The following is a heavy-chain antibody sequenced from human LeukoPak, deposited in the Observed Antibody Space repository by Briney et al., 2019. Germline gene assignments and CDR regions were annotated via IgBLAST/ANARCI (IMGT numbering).Heavy chain of an antibody. CDR1: GFTFSSYW. V-gene: IGHV3-7*04. J-gene: IGHJ4*02. Sequence: GGSLRLSCAASGFTFSSYWMSWVRQAPGKGLEWVANIKQDGSEKYYVDSVKGRFTIYRDNAKNSLYLQMNSLRAEDTAVYYCARGYCSGGSCFDYWGQGTLVTVSS. D-gene: IGHD2-15*01. CDR2: IKQDGSEK. CDR3: ARGYCSGGSCFDY.